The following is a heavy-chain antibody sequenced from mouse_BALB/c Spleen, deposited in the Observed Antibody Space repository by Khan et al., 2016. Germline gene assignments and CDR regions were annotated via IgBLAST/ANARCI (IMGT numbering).Heavy chain of an antibody. D-gene: IGHD1-1*02. CDR3: ARVWGDY. J-gene: IGHJ4*01. Sequence: QVPLQESGPGLVAPSQSLSITCTVSGFSLTGYGVNWVRQPPGKGLEWLGMIWGDGSTDYNSALKSRLSISKDKSKSQVFLKMNRRQTDDTARYYCARVWGDYWGQGTSVTVSS. CDR1: GFSLTGYG. CDR2: IWGDGST. V-gene: IGHV2-6-7*01.